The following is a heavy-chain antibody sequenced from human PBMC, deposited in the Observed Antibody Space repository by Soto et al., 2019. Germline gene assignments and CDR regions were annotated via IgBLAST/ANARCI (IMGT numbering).Heavy chain of an antibody. CDR3: ASYSSGWYDVSY. V-gene: IGHV4-61*08. CDR2: IYYSGST. D-gene: IGHD6-19*01. J-gene: IGHJ4*02. CDR1: GGSVSSGGYY. Sequence: QVQLQESGPGLVKPTETLSLTGTVSGGSVSSGGYYWSWIRHPPGKGLEWIGYIYYSGSTNYNPSLKSRVTISVDTSKNQFSLKLNSVNAADTAVYYCASYSSGWYDVSYWGQGTLVTVSS.